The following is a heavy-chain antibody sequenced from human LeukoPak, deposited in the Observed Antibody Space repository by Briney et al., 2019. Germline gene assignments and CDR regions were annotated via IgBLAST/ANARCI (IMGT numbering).Heavy chain of an antibody. CDR2: IDPGDSYT. V-gene: IGHV5-10-1*01. CDR1: GYSFTTYW. CDR3: ARPSSSGTYSDY. J-gene: IGHJ4*02. D-gene: IGHD3-22*01. Sequence: GESLKISCRGSGYSFTTYWINLVRQMPGKGLEWMGRIDPGDSYTNYSPSFQGHVTISADKSISTAYLQWSSLKASDTAMYFCARPSSSGTYSDYWGQGTLVTVSS.